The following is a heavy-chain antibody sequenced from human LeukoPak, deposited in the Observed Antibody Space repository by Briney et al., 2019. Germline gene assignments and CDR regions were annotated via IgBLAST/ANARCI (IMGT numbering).Heavy chain of an antibody. CDR1: GGSFSGYY. V-gene: IGHV4-34*01. J-gene: IGHJ4*02. CDR3: ARGGHGLTVAVFEY. D-gene: IGHD6-19*01. CDR2: INHSGST. Sequence: PSETLSLTCAVYGGSFSGYYWSWIRQPPGKGLEWIGEINHSGSTNYNPSLKSRVAISVDTSKNQFSLKLSSVTAADTAVYYCARGGHGLTVAVFEYWGQGALVTVSS.